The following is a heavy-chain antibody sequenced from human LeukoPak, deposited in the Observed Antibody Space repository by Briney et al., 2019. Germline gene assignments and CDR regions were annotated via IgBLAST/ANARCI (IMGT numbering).Heavy chain of an antibody. Sequence: SETLSLTCTVSGGSISSYYWSWIRQPPGKGLEWIRYIYYSGSTNYNPSLKSRVTISVDTSKNQFSLKLSSVTAADTAVYYCARGIAVAGTSGYYYGMDVWGQGTTVTVSS. V-gene: IGHV4-59*01. CDR1: GGSISSYY. J-gene: IGHJ6*02. CDR3: ARGIAVAGTSGYYYGMDV. D-gene: IGHD6-19*01. CDR2: IYYSGST.